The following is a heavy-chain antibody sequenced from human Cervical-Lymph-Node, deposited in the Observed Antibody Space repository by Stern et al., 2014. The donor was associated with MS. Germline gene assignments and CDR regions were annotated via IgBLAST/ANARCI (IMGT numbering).Heavy chain of an antibody. D-gene: IGHD2-15*01. CDR2: IIPIFGAA. Sequence: VQLVESGAEVKKPGTSVKVSCKASGGTFSSYAISWVRQAPGQGLEWMGGIIPIFGAAHYGQKFPGRGTISAGTSTGTAHIERRSRRSEDTAVYYCARDRGVAPNWFDPWGQGTLVTVSS. V-gene: IGHV1-69*06. CDR3: ARDRGVAPNWFDP. J-gene: IGHJ5*02. CDR1: GGTFSSYA.